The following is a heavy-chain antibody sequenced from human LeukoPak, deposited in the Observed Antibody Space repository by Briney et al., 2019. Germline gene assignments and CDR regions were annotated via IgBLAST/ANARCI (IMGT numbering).Heavy chain of an antibody. V-gene: IGHV3-53*05. CDR1: GFTVSSNY. Sequence: GGSLRLSCAASGFTVSSNYMSWVRQAPGKGLEWVSVIYSGGSTYYADSVKGRFTISRDNSKNTLYLQMNSLRAEDTAVYYCAKTPYSNYGGYFDYWGQGTLVTVSS. CDR2: IYSGGST. J-gene: IGHJ4*02. CDR3: AKTPYSNYGGYFDY. D-gene: IGHD4-11*01.